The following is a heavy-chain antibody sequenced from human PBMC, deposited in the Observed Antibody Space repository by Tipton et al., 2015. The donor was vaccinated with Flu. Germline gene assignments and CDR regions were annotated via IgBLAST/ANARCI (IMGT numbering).Heavy chain of an antibody. Sequence: TLSLTCTVSGGSVSSPEYYWTWIRQPLGKGLDYIGQISSSGSTNNNPSLKSRVTMSMDTSKKQFSLKLSSVTAADTAVYYCARGEYEILKAWAFDIWGQGTMVTVSS. V-gene: IGHV4-61*08. CDR2: ISSSGST. CDR3: ARGEYEILKAWAFDI. CDR1: GGSVSSPEYY. J-gene: IGHJ3*02. D-gene: IGHD3-9*01.